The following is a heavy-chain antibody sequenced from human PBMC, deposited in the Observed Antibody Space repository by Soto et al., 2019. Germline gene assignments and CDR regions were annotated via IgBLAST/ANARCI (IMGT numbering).Heavy chain of an antibody. D-gene: IGHD3-22*01. CDR2: MWYDGSNK. CDR3: AKDEYYYDSSGYYEAAAFDI. J-gene: IGHJ3*02. Sequence: PGGSLRLSCAASGFTFRNFGMNWVRQAPGKGLEWVAVMWYDGSNKYYADSVKGRFTISRDNSKNTLYLQMNSLRAEDTAVYYCAKDEYYYDSSGYYEAAAFDIWGQGTMVTVSS. V-gene: IGHV3-30*02. CDR1: GFTFRNFG.